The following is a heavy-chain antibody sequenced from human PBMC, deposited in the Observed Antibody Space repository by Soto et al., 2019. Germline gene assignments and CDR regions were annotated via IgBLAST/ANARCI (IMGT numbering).Heavy chain of an antibody. Sequence: QVQLQESGPGLVKPSQTLSLTCSVSGGSISSDNFYWSWIRQHPGKGLEWIGYIHYSGSTSCSPSLKSRVAIAAYTSKNQFSLNLSSVTAADTAVYFCARGNDYCNFRFYYYGMDVWGQGTTVTVSS. CDR2: IHYSGST. D-gene: IGHD4-4*01. CDR1: GGSISSDNFY. J-gene: IGHJ6*02. V-gene: IGHV4-31*03. CDR3: ARGNDYCNFRFYYYGMDV.